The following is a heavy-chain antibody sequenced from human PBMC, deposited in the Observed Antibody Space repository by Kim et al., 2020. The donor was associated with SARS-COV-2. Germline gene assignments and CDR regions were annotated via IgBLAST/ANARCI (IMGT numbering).Heavy chain of an antibody. J-gene: IGHJ4*02. V-gene: IGHV3-30*04. CDR3: ASARLGGAERDY. D-gene: IGHD1-26*01. CDR2: ISYDASNE. Sequence: GGSLRLSCAASGFTFSNYAMHWVRQAPGKGLEWVAVISYDASNEYYADSVKGRFTISRDNSKNTLYLQMNSLTTEDTAVYYCASARLGGAERDYWGQGTL. CDR1: GFTFSNYA.